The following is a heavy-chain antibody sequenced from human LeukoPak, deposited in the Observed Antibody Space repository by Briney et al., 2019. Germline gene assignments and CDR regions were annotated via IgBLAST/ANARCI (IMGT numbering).Heavy chain of an antibody. J-gene: IGHJ4*02. CDR3: ATHSLSSSWYDY. Sequence: GASVKVSCKASGYTFTGYYMHWVRQAPGQGLEWMGWINPNSGGTNYAQKFQGRVTMTRDMSISTAYMELSRLRSDDTAVYYCATHSLSSSWYDYWGQGTLVTVSS. CDR2: INPNSGGT. CDR1: GYTFTGYY. V-gene: IGHV1-2*02. D-gene: IGHD6-13*01.